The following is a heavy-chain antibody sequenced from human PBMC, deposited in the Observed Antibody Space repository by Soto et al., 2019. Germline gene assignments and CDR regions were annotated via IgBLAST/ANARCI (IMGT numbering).Heavy chain of an antibody. J-gene: IGHJ4*02. CDR2: INHSGST. CDR1: GGSFSGYY. Sequence: SETLSLTCAVYGGSFSGYYWSWIRQPPGKGLEWIGEINHSGSTNYNPSLKSRVAISVDTSKNQFSLKLSSVTAADTAVYYCAGWYSSSSYYFDYWGQGTLVTVS. V-gene: IGHV4-34*01. D-gene: IGHD6-13*01. CDR3: AGWYSSSSYYFDY.